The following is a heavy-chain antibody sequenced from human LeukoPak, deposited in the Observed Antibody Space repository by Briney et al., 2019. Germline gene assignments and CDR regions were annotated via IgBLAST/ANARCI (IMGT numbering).Heavy chain of an antibody. CDR1: GFTFSSYS. D-gene: IGHD3-10*01. CDR3: ARGAGTNSGSFDY. Sequence: GGSLRLSCAASGFTFSSYSMNWVRQAPGKGLEWVSSISSSSYIYYADSVKGRFTISRDNAKNSLYLQMNSLRAEDTAVYYCARGAGTNSGSFDYWGQGTLVTVSS. CDR2: ISSSSYI. V-gene: IGHV3-21*01. J-gene: IGHJ4*02.